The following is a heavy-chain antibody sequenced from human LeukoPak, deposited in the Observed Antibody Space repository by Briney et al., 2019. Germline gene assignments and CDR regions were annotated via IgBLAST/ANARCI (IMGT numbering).Heavy chain of an antibody. J-gene: IGHJ4*02. CDR3: ARGLQTYYHFWSGYYAFDY. Sequence: GASVKVSCKASGGTFSSYAISWVRQAPGQGLEWMGWISAYNGNTNYAQKLQGRVTMTTDTSTSTAYMELRSLRSDDTAVYYCARGLQTYYHFWSGYYAFDYWGQGTLVTVSS. CDR1: GGTFSSYA. V-gene: IGHV1-18*01. D-gene: IGHD3-3*01. CDR2: ISAYNGNT.